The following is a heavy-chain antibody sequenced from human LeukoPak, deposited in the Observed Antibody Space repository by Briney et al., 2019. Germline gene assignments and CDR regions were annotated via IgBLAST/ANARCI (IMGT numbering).Heavy chain of an antibody. CDR2: IYYSGST. CDR1: GGSISSYY. D-gene: IGHD3-3*01. CDR3: AREDFWSGYYDY. Sequence: SGTLSLTCTVSGGSISSYYWSWIRQPPGKGLGWIGYIYYSGSTNYNPSLKSRVTISVDTSKNQFSLKLSSVTAADTAVYYCAREDFWSGYYDYWGQGTLVTVSS. V-gene: IGHV4-59*01. J-gene: IGHJ4*02.